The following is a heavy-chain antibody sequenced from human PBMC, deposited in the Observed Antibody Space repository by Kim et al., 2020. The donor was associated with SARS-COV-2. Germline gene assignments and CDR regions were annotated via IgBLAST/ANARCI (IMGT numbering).Heavy chain of an antibody. J-gene: IGHJ6*02. CDR2: IYFSGST. V-gene: IGHV4-39*07. D-gene: IGHD3-10*01. CDR3: ARGTWFGELGSMDV. CDR1: GVFITSPHYY. Sequence: SETLSLTCSVSGVFITSPHYYWAWIRQSPGKGLEWVGGIYFSGSTYYTPSLRSRVSMSVDTSKNQFSLNLNSVTAADTAVYYCARGTWFGELGSMDVWGQGTTVTVSS.